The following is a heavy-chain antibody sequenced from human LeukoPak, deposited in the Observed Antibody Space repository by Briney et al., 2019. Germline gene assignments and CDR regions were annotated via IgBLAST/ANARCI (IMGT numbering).Heavy chain of an antibody. D-gene: IGHD1-26*01. J-gene: IGHJ4*02. CDR3: ARIRSSGSYFDY. CDR1: GFSLSTSGMC. CDR2: IDWDDDK. Sequence: SGPALVKPTQTLTLTCTLSGFSLSTSGMCVTWIRQPPGKALEWLARIDWDDDKYYSTSLKTRLTISKDTSKNQVVLIMTNMDPVDTATYYCARIRSSGSYFDYWGQGTLVTVSS. V-gene: IGHV2-70*11.